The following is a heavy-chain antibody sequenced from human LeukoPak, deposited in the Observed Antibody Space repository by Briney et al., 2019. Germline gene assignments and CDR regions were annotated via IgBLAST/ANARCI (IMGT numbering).Heavy chain of an antibody. CDR1: GFTFSSYS. CDR3: ARDRPESYYYDSSGYLYYFDY. CDR2: ISSSSSYI. Sequence: GGSLRLSCAASGFTFSSYSMNWVRQAPGKGLERVSSISSSSSYIYYADSVKGRFTISRDNAKNSLYLQMNSLRAEDTAVYYCARDRPESYYYDSSGYLYYFDYWGQGTLVTVSS. D-gene: IGHD3-22*01. J-gene: IGHJ4*02. V-gene: IGHV3-21*01.